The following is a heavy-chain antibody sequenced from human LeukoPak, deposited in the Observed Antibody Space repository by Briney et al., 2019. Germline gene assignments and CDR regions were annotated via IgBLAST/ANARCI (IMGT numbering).Heavy chain of an antibody. CDR1: GFTFSSYA. CDR2: ISGSGGST. V-gene: IGHV3-23*01. D-gene: IGHD2-2*01. Sequence: GGSLRLSCAASGFTFSSYAMSWVRQAPGKGLEWVSAISGSGGSTYYADSVKGRFTISRDNSKNTLYLQMNSLRAEDTAVYYSAKDISSVVVPTYPTDYWGQGTLVTVSS. CDR3: AKDISSVVVPTYPTDY. J-gene: IGHJ4*02.